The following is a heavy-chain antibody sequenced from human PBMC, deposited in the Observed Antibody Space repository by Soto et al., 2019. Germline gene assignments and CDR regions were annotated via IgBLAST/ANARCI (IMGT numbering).Heavy chain of an antibody. Sequence: SETLSLTCTVYGYSISGGSYWAWIRQPPGKGPEWIASIYHGGTTFYNPSLKSRITISVDTSNNQFSLKLTSVTAADTAVYYCARVHVMVVAGSTFDYWGHGTLVTVS. J-gene: IGHJ4*01. CDR1: GYSISGGSY. D-gene: IGHD6-19*01. CDR3: ARVHVMVVAGSTFDY. V-gene: IGHV4-38-2*02. CDR2: IYHGGTT.